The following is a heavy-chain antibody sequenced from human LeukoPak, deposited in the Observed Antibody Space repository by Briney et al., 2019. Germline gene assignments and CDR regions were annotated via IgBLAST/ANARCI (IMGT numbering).Heavy chain of an antibody. CDR3: ARRKGSNLIPIRLYYFDY. CDR1: GGSISSSSYY. J-gene: IGHJ4*02. V-gene: IGHV4-39*01. CDR2: IYYSGST. D-gene: IGHD4-23*01. Sequence: PSETLSLTCTVSGGSISSSSYYWGWIRQPPGKGLEWIGSIYYSGSTYYNPSPKSRVTISVDTSKNQFSLKLSSVTAADTAVYYCARRKGSNLIPIRLYYFDYWGQGTLVTVSS.